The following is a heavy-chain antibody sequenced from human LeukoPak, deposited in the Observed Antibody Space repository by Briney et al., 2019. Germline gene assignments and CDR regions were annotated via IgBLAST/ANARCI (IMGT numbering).Heavy chain of an antibody. CDR1: GFTFSSYG. Sequence: GGSLRLSCAASGFTFSSYGMNWVRQAPGKGLEWVSSISSSSSYIYYADSVKGRFIISRDNSKNTLYLQMNSLRAEDTAVYYCAKDGGIKFDPWGQGTLVTVSS. D-gene: IGHD3-16*01. CDR3: AKDGGIKFDP. J-gene: IGHJ5*02. V-gene: IGHV3-23*01. CDR2: ISSSSSYI.